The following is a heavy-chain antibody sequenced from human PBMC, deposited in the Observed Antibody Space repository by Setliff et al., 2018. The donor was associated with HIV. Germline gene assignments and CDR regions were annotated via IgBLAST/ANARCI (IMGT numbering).Heavy chain of an antibody. D-gene: IGHD1-1*01. CDR1: GGSFSGYY. CDR2: INHTGDT. CDR3: ARERSLITNRRYFDS. J-gene: IGHJ4*02. Sequence: PSETLSLTCAVYGGSFSGYYWTWIRQSPGKGLEWIGDINHTGDTNYNPSLKSRVTISIDTSKNQFSLKLSSVTAADTAVYYCARERSLITNRRYFDSWGQGTLVTVSS. V-gene: IGHV4-34*01.